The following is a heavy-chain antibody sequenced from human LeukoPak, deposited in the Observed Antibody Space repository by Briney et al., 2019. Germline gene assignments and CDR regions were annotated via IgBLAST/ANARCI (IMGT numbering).Heavy chain of an antibody. D-gene: IGHD4-17*01. J-gene: IGHJ6*03. CDR1: GGSISSYY. Sequence: SETLSLTCTVSGGSISSYYWSWIRQPAGKGLEWIGRIYTSGSTNYNPSLKSRVTMSVDTSKYQFSLKLSSVPAADTAVYYCARAIYGDYVGYYYYYMDVWGKGTTVTVSS. CDR2: IYTSGST. V-gene: IGHV4-4*07. CDR3: ARAIYGDYVGYYYYYMDV.